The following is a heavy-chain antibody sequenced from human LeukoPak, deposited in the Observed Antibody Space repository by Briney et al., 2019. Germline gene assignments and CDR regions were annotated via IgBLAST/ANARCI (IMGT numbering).Heavy chain of an antibody. D-gene: IGHD6-6*01. V-gene: IGHV4-4*02. Sequence: PSGTLSLTCAVSGGSISSSNWWSWVRQPPGKGLEWIGEIYHSGSTNYNPSLKSRVTISVDTSKNQFSLKLSSVTAADTAVYYCARAELYSSSSPYYYYYYMDVWGKGTTVTVSS. J-gene: IGHJ6*03. CDR3: ARAELYSSSSPYYYYYYMDV. CDR2: IYHSGST. CDR1: GGSISSSNW.